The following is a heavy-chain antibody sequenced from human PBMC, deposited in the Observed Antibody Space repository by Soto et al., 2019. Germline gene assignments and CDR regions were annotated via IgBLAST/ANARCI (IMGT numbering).Heavy chain of an antibody. CDR3: ARGGQWLAYYFDY. V-gene: IGHV4-34*01. CDR1: GGSFSGYY. CDR2: INHSGST. J-gene: IGHJ4*02. Sequence: SETLSLTCAVYGGSFSGYYWSWIRQPPGKGLEWIGEINHSGSTNYNPSLKSRVTISVDTSKNQFSLKLSSVTAADTAVYYCARGGQWLAYYFDYWGQGTLVTVS. D-gene: IGHD6-19*01.